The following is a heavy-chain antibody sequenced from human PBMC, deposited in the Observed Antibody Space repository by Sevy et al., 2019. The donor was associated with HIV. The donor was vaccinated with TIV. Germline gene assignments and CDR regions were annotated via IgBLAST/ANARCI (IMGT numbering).Heavy chain of an antibody. Sequence: ASVKVSCKASGYTFTGYYMHWVRQAPGQGLEWMGWINPNSGGTNYAQKFQGRVTMTRDTSISTAYMELSRLRSDDTAVYYSAREDVTYYDILTGYYYGMDVWGQGTTVTVSS. CDR1: GYTFTGYY. V-gene: IGHV1-2*02. J-gene: IGHJ6*02. D-gene: IGHD3-9*01. CDR2: INPNSGGT. CDR3: AREDVTYYDILTGYYYGMDV.